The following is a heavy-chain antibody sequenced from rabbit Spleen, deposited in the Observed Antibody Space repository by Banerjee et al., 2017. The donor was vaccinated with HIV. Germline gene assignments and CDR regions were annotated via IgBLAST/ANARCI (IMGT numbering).Heavy chain of an antibody. V-gene: IGHV1S47*01. CDR1: GFDFSNYG. D-gene: IGHD5-1*01. J-gene: IGHJ4*01. CDR2: IDPIFGNT. CDR3: ARDLVAVIGWNFNL. Sequence: QEQVKETGGGLVQPGGSLTLSCKASGFDFSNYGVSWVRQAPGKGLEWIGYIDPIFGNTYYANWVNGRFSISRENAQNTVFLQMTSLTAADSATYFCARDLVAVIGWNFNLWGQGTLVTVS.